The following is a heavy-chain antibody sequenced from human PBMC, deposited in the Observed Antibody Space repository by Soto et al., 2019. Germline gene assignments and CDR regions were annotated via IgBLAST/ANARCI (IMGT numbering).Heavy chain of an antibody. CDR1: GGSIRTNY. J-gene: IGHJ4*02. D-gene: IGHD7-27*01. CDR2: TYYNANP. V-gene: IGHV4-59*01. Sequence: QVQLQESGPGLVKPSETLSLTCSVCGGSIRTNYWCWIRQPPGKGLEWIGYTYYNANPTYNPSLKSRVTMSVDTFSTQISLKLTTVTAADTAVYYCTRANLYSEYLGQGTLVTVSS. CDR3: TRANLYSEY.